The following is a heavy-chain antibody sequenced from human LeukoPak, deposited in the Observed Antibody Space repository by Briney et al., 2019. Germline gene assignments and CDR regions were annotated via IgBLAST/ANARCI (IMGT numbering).Heavy chain of an antibody. J-gene: IGHJ1*01. V-gene: IGHV3-48*01. Sequence: GGSLRLSCAASGFTFSSYSMNWVRQAPGKGLEWVSYISSCSTIYYADSVKGRFTISRDNAKNSLYLQMNSLRAEDTAVYYCARDTISGWYGGYFQHWGQGTLVTVSS. CDR1: GFTFSSYS. CDR2: ISSCSTI. D-gene: IGHD6-19*01. CDR3: ARDTISGWYGGYFQH.